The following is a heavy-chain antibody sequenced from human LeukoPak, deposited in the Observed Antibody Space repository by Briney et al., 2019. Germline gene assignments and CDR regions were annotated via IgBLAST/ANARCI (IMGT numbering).Heavy chain of an antibody. CDR2: INHSGST. V-gene: IGHV4-34*01. J-gene: IGHJ4*02. Sequence: SETLSLTCAVYGGSFSGYYWSWIRQPPGKGLEWIGEINHSGSTNYNPSLKSRVTISVDMSKNQFSLKLSSVTAADTAVYYCARRGGYGYCSSTSCPVDYWGQGTLVTVSS. CDR3: ARRGGYGYCSSTSCPVDY. CDR1: GGSFSGYY. D-gene: IGHD2-2*03.